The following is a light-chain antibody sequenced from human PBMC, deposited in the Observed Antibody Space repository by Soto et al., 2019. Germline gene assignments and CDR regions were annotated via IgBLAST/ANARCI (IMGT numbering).Light chain of an antibody. CDR1: QSVSISY. J-gene: IGKJ2*01. Sequence: ILMTQSPVTLSFSPGEIATLSYRASQSVSISYLVWHQQKPGQAPRLLIYAASRRATGIPDRFSGSGSGTDFTLTINRLEAEDSAVYYCPQYGASPPYTFGQGTKV. CDR2: AAS. CDR3: PQYGASPPYT. V-gene: IGKV3-20*01.